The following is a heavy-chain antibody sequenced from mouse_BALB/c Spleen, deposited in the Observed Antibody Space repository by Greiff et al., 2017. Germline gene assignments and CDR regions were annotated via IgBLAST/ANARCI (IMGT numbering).Heavy chain of an antibody. Sequence: EVKLVESGGGLVKPGGSLKLSCAASGFTFSSYAMSWVRQSPEKRLEWVAEISSCGSYTYYPDTVTGRFTISRDNCKNTLYLEMSSLRSEDTAMYYCARYDYYVGGIYAMDYWGQGTSVTVSS. CDR2: ISSCGSYT. J-gene: IGHJ4*01. D-gene: IGHD1-1*01. V-gene: IGHV5-9-4*01. CDR1: GFTFSSYA. CDR3: ARYDYYVGGIYAMDY.